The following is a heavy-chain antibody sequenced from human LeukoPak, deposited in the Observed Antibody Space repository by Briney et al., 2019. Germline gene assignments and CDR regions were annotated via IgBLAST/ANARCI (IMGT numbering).Heavy chain of an antibody. D-gene: IGHD3-3*01. CDR3: ARAVGVAIFGVPHWFDP. J-gene: IGHJ5*02. V-gene: IGHV4-59*01. Sequence: SETLSLTCTVSGGSISSYYWSWIRQPPGKGLEWIGYIYYSGSTNYNPSLKSRVTISVDTSKNQFSLKLSSVTAADTAVYYCARAVGVAIFGVPHWFDPWGQGTLVTVSS. CDR1: GGSISSYY. CDR2: IYYSGST.